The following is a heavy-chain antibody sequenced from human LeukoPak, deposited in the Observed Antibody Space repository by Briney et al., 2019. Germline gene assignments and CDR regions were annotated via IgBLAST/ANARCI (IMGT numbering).Heavy chain of an antibody. CDR1: GFTFGSYT. CDR3: TKVFSTATTGREGFYFDY. V-gene: IGHV3-23*01. J-gene: IGHJ4*02. D-gene: IGHD4-11*01. CDR2: ISASGGSP. Sequence: GGSLRLSCAVSGFTFGSYTMNWVRQAPGKGLEWVSAISASGGSPYYKDSVKGRFTISRDNSKSTLYLQMNSLRAEDTAVYYCTKVFSTATTGREGFYFDYWGQGTLVTVSS.